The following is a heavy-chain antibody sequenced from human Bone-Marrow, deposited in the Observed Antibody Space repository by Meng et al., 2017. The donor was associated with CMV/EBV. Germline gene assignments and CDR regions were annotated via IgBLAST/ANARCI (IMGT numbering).Heavy chain of an antibody. D-gene: IGHD1-26*01. V-gene: IGHV3-74*01. Sequence: GESLKISCAASGFTFSKAWMSWVRQAPGKGLVWVSRINSDGSSTSYADSVKGRFTISRDNAKNTLYLQMNSLRAEDTAVYYCARVGWELLGDAVDIWGQGTMVTVSS. CDR1: GFTFSKAW. CDR2: INSDGSST. CDR3: ARVGWELLGDAVDI. J-gene: IGHJ3*02.